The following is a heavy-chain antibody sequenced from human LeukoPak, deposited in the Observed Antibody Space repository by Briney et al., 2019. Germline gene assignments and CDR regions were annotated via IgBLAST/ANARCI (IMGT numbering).Heavy chain of an antibody. D-gene: IGHD1-14*01. CDR3: ARADPEGDYFDY. Sequence: PGGSLRLSCAGSGFTFSSYAMSWVRQAPGKGLEWVSVISSTGGSTYYADSVKGRFTISRDNSKNTLYLQMNSLRAEDTAVYYCARADPEGDYFDYGGQGTLVTVSS. J-gene: IGHJ4*02. V-gene: IGHV3-23*01. CDR1: GFTFSSYA. CDR2: ISSTGGST.